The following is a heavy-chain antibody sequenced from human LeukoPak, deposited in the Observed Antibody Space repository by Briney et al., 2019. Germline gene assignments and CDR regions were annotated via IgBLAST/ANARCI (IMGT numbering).Heavy chain of an antibody. V-gene: IGHV1-24*01. D-gene: IGHD3-16*02. J-gene: IGHJ4*02. CDR3: ATAPRYDYVWGSYRFEY. CDR2: FDPEDGET. Sequence: ASVKVSCKVSGYTLTELSMHWVRQAPGKGLEWMGGFDPEDGETIYAQKFQGRVTMTEDTSTDTAYMELSSLRSEDTAVYYCATAPRYDYVWGSYRFEYWGQGTLVTVSS. CDR1: GYTLTELS.